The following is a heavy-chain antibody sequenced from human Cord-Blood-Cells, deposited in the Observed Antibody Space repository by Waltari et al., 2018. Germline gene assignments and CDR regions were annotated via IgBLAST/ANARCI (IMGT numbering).Heavy chain of an antibody. CDR1: GYTFTIYA. CDR2: INAGNGNT. D-gene: IGHD1-20*01. V-gene: IGHV1-3*01. J-gene: IGHJ4*02. CDR3: ARAYNWNYFDY. Sequence: QVQLVQSGAEVKKPGASVKVSCQASGYTFTIYAMHWVRQAPGQRLEWMGWINAGNGNTKYSQKFQGRVTITRDTSASTAYMELSSLRSEDTAVYYCARAYNWNYFDYWGQGTLVTVSS.